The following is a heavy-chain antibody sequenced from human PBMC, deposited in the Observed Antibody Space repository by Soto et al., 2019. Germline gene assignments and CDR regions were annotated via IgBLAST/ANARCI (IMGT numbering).Heavy chain of an antibody. CDR2: ISSSGGSI. J-gene: IGHJ4*02. V-gene: IGHV3-21*01. D-gene: IGHD3-9*01. Sequence: GGSLRLSCAASGFTFSSYNMNWVRQAPGKGLEWISSISSSGGSIYYADSVKGRFTISRDNAKNSLYLQMNSPRAEDTAVYYCTRDLTGSYYFDYWAQGTLVTVSS. CDR1: GFTFSSYN. CDR3: TRDLTGSYYFDY.